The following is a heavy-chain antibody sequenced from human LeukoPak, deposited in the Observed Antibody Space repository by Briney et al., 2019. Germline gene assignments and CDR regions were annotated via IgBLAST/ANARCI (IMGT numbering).Heavy chain of an antibody. CDR3: AKSRGAIFGVVIMRPFDY. CDR2: ISGSGGST. V-gene: IGHV3-23*01. D-gene: IGHD3-3*01. Sequence: PGGSPRLSCAASGFTFSSYAMSWVRQAPGKGLEWVSAISGSGGSTYYADSVKGRFTISRDNSKNTLYLQMNSLRAEDTAVYYCAKSRGAIFGVVIMRPFDYWGQGTLVTVSS. J-gene: IGHJ4*02. CDR1: GFTFSSYA.